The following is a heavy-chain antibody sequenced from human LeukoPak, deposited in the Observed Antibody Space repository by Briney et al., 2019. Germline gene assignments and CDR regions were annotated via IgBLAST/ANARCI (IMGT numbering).Heavy chain of an antibody. D-gene: IGHD4-23*01. J-gene: IGHJ6*02. CDR1: GFTFSSYS. CDR2: ISSSSSYI. Sequence: GGSLRLSCAASGFTFSSYSMNWVRQAPGKGLEWVSSISSSSSYIYYADSVKGRFTISRDNAKNSPYLQMNSLRAEDTAVYYCARDRTVVTQRHHYGMDVWGQGTTVTVSS. V-gene: IGHV3-21*01. CDR3: ARDRTVVTQRHHYGMDV.